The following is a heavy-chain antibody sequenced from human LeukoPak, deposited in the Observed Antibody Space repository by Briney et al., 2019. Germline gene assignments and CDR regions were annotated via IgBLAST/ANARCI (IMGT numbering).Heavy chain of an antibody. J-gene: IGHJ4*02. CDR2: INPNSGGT. Sequence: GASVKVSCKASGYTFTGYYMHWVRQDPGQGLEWMGWINPNSGGTNYAQKFQGRVTMTRDTSISTAYMELSRLRSDDTAVYYCARVSYSSAKFDYWGQGTLVTVSS. D-gene: IGHD6-25*01. V-gene: IGHV1-2*02. CDR1: GYTFTGYY. CDR3: ARVSYSSAKFDY.